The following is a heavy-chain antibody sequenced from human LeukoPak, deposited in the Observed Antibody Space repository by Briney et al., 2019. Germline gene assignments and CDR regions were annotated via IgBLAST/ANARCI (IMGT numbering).Heavy chain of an antibody. D-gene: IGHD3-22*01. V-gene: IGHV1-18*01. Sequence: PKASVKVSCKASGYTFTSYGISWVRQAPGQGLEWMVWISAYNGNTNYAQKLQGRVTMTTDTSTSTANMELRSLRSDDTAVYYCARDPEGHYYDSSGPPLPFDYWGQGTLVTVSS. J-gene: IGHJ4*02. CDR3: ARDPEGHYYDSSGPPLPFDY. CDR1: GYTFTSYG. CDR2: ISAYNGNT.